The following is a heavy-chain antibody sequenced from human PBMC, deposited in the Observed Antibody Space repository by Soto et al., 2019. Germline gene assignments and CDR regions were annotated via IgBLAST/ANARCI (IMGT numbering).Heavy chain of an antibody. V-gene: IGHV1-46*01. CDR2: VNPSGGST. CDR3: ARDRVVAATNHYYYYGMDV. D-gene: IGHD2-15*01. Sequence: ASVKVSCKASGYTFTSYYMHWVRQAPGQGLEWMGIVNPSGGSTSYAQKFQGRVTMTRDTSTSTVYMELSSLRSEDTAVYYCARDRVVAATNHYYYYGMDVWGQGTTVTVS. CDR1: GYTFTSYY. J-gene: IGHJ6*02.